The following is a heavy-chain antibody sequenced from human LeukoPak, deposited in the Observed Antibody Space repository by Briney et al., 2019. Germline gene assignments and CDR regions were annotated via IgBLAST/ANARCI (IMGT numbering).Heavy chain of an antibody. Sequence: PGGSLRLSCAASGFTFRSYWMSWVRQAPGKGLEWVANIKQDGSEKYYVDSVKGRFTISRDSAKNSLYLQMNSLRAEDTGVYYCAREQPYYYDSSGTALMAEIKYYFDYWGQGTLVTVSS. D-gene: IGHD3-22*01. J-gene: IGHJ4*02. V-gene: IGHV3-7*01. CDR3: AREQPYYYDSSGTALMAEIKYYFDY. CDR1: GFTFRSYW. CDR2: IKQDGSEK.